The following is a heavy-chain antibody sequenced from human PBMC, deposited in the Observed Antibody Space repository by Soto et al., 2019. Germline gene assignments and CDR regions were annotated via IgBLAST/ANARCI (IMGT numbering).Heavy chain of an antibody. D-gene: IGHD2-15*01. J-gene: IGHJ4*02. Sequence: EVQLLESGGGLVQPGGSLRLSCAASGFTFSSYAMSWVRQAPGKGLEWVSAISGSGGSTYYADSVKGRFTISRDNSKNTLYLQMNSLRAEDTAVYYCAKAIVVVVAARRNYFDYWGQGTLVTVSS. CDR2: ISGSGGST. CDR3: AKAIVVVVAARRNYFDY. CDR1: GFTFSSYA. V-gene: IGHV3-23*01.